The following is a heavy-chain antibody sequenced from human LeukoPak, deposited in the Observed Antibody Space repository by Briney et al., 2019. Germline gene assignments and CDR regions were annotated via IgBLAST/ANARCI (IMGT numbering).Heavy chain of an antibody. J-gene: IGHJ6*02. CDR1: GYTFTGYY. D-gene: IGHD3-22*01. CDR3: AAAAYYYDSSGYYYYYGMDV. CDR2: INPNSGGT. Sequence: ASVKVSCKASGYTFTGYYMHWVRQAPGQGLEWMGWINPNSGGTNYAQKFQERVTITRDMSTSTAYMELSSLRSEDTAVYYCAAAAYYYDSSGYYYYYGMDVWGQGTTVTVSS. V-gene: IGHV1-2*02.